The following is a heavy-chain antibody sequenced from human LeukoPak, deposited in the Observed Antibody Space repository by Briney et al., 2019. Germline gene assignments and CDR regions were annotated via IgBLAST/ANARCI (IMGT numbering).Heavy chain of an antibody. CDR3: ARHREQQLARAGFDY. CDR2: IYYSGST. Sequence: SETLSLTCTDSGGSISSYYWSWIRQPPGKGLEWIGNIYYSGSTNSNPSLKSRVTISVDTSKNQFSLKLSSVTAADTAVYYCARHREQQLARAGFDYWGQGTLVTVSP. D-gene: IGHD6-13*01. CDR1: GGSISSYY. J-gene: IGHJ4*02. V-gene: IGHV4-59*08.